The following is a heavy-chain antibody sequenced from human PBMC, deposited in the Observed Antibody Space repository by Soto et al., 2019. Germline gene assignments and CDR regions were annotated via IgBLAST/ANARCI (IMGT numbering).Heavy chain of an antibody. V-gene: IGHV4-39*02. D-gene: IGHD4-17*01. CDR1: GGSISSSSYY. CDR3: ARGPYGDYVFDY. CDR2: IYYSGST. J-gene: IGHJ4*02. Sequence: QLQLQESGPGLVKPSETLSLTCTVSGGSISSSSYYWGWIRQPPGKGLEWIGSIYYSGSTYYNPSLRSRAPIPVDTSKNQFSLKRSPVTAADTAVYYCARGPYGDYVFDYWGQGTLVTVSS.